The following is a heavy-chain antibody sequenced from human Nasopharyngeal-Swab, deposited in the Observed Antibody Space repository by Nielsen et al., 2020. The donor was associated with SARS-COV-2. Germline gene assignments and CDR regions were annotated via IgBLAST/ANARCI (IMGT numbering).Heavy chain of an antibody. V-gene: IGHV1-69*01. J-gene: IGHJ4*02. Sequence: WVRQAPGQRLEWMGGIIPSSGTANYAQKFQGRVTITADESSSIVYMEVSGLRSEDSAVYYCAREEGYSSGWYFRYWGQGTRVTVSS. CDR2: IIPSSGTA. CDR3: AREEGYSSGWYFRY. D-gene: IGHD6-13*01.